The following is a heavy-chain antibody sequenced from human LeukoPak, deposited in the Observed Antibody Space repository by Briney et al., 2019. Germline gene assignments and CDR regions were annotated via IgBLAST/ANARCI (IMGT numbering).Heavy chain of an antibody. J-gene: IGHJ3*02. Sequence: PSETLSLTCTVSGGSISSYYWSWNRQPAGKVLEWIGRISSSGSTNYNPSLKSRVTISVDTSKNQFSLKLSSVTAADTAVYFCVRGPYSYDSSGAFDIWGQGTMVTVSS. D-gene: IGHD3-22*01. CDR1: GGSISSYY. CDR3: VRGPYSYDSSGAFDI. CDR2: ISSSGST. V-gene: IGHV4-4*07.